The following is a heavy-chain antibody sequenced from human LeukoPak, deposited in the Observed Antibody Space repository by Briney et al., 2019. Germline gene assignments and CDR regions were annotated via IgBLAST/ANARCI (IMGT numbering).Heavy chain of an antibody. D-gene: IGHD1-26*01. Sequence: PGGSLRLSCAASGFTFSTYTMNWVRQAPGKGLEWVSCVSSSGGTIYYADSVKGRFTISRDNAKNSLYLQMNSLRAEDTAVYYCARTSGSYYGFFDYWGQGTLVTVSS. CDR3: ARTSGSYYGFFDY. J-gene: IGHJ4*02. CDR1: GFTFSTYT. CDR2: VSSSGGTI. V-gene: IGHV3-48*04.